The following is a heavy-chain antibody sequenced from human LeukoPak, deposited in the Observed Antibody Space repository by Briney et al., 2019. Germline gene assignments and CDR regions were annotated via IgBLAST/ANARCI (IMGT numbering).Heavy chain of an antibody. Sequence: GGSLRLSCAASGFTFSSYAMSWVRQAPGKGLEWVSAISGSGGSTYYADSVKGRFTISRDNSKNTLYLQMNSLRAEDTAVYYCARDETKGKGTAWFGWVYWGRGTLVTVSS. V-gene: IGHV3-23*01. CDR2: ISGSGGST. D-gene: IGHD3-10*01. CDR1: GFTFSSYA. J-gene: IGHJ4*02. CDR3: ARDETKGKGTAWFGWVY.